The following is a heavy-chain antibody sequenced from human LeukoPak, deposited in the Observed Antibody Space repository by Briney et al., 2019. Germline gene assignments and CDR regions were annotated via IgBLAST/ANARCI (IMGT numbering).Heavy chain of an antibody. CDR2: IHHDGST. CDR1: GYSISSGYW. Sequence: KASGTLSLTCDVSGYSISSGYWWSWVRQPPGKGLEWIGEIHHDGSTNYNPSLKSRATISVDKSRNQFSVMLTPVTAADTAVYYCARESNWVFDYWGQGTLVTVSS. V-gene: IGHV4-4*02. CDR3: ARESNWVFDY. J-gene: IGHJ4*02. D-gene: IGHD7-27*01.